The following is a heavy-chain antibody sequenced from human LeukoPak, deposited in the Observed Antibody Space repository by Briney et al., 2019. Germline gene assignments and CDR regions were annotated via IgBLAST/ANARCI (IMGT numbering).Heavy chain of an antibody. D-gene: IGHD5-18*01. V-gene: IGHV4-59*01. J-gene: IGHJ4*02. CDR1: GGSITSYY. CDR2: IYYSGST. CDR3: ARQQVDTAMVIDC. Sequence: SESLSLACTVSGGSITSYYRSWVRQPPGKGLEWIGYIYYSGSTNNNPSLKSRVTISVATSKNQFTLKLSAVTAADTAVYYCARQQVDTAMVIDCWGQRTLVTVSS.